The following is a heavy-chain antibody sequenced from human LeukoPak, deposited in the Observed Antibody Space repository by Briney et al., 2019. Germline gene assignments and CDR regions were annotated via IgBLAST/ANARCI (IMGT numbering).Heavy chain of an antibody. V-gene: IGHV4-39*07. CDR3: ARDAYYGNAFDI. CDR2: IYYSGST. CDR1: GGSISSSSYY. J-gene: IGHJ3*02. D-gene: IGHD3-10*01. Sequence: PSETLSLTCTVSGGSISSSSYYWGWIRQPPGKGLEWIGSIYYSGSTNYNPSLKSRVTMSVDTSKNQFSLKLSSVTAADTAVYYCARDAYYGNAFDIWGQGTMATVSS.